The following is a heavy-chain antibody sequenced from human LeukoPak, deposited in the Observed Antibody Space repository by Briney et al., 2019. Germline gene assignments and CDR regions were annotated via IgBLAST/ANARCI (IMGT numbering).Heavy chain of an antibody. Sequence: ASVKVSCKASGFTFTTSAMQWVRHARGQRLEWIGWIVVGSGNTNYAQKVQERVTITRDMSTSTAYMELSSLRSEDTAVYYCAAGPLYYDFWSGYLGLGSQVWFDPWGQGTLVTVSS. CDR2: IVVGSGNT. V-gene: IGHV1-58*02. CDR3: AAGPLYYDFWSGYLGLGSQVWFDP. D-gene: IGHD3-3*01. CDR1: GFTFTTSA. J-gene: IGHJ5*02.